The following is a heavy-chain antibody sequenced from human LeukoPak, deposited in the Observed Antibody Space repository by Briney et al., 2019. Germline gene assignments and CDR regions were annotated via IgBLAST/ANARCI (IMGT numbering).Heavy chain of an antibody. CDR3: ARHSLPGITIFGVVTENWFDP. CDR1: GYSISSGYY. V-gene: IGHV4-38-2*01. CDR2: IYHSGST. D-gene: IGHD3-3*01. J-gene: IGHJ5*02. Sequence: PSETLSLTCAVSGYSISSGYYGGWIRQPPGKGLEWIGSIYHSGSTYYNPSLKSRVTISVDTSKNQFSLKLSSVTAADTAVYYCARHSLPGITIFGVVTENWFDPWGQGTLVTVSS.